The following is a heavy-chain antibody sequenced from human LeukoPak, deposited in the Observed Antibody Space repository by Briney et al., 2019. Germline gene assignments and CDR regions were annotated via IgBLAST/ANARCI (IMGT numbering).Heavy chain of an antibody. CDR2: INPNSGGT. J-gene: IGHJ4*02. Sequence: GASVKVSCKASGYTFTGCYMHWVRQAPGQGLEWMGWINPNSGGTNYAQKFQGWVTMTRDTSISTAYMELSRLRSDDTAVYYCARGRGIQLWYHFDYWGQGTLVTVSS. CDR3: ARGRGIQLWYHFDY. V-gene: IGHV1-2*04. CDR1: GYTFTGCY. D-gene: IGHD5-18*01.